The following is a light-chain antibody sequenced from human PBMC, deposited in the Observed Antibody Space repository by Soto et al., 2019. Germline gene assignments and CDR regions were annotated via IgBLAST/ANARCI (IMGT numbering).Light chain of an antibody. V-gene: IGLV1-40*01. J-gene: IGLJ2*01. Sequence: QYVLTQPPSVSAAPGQRVTISCTGSSSNIGAGHDVHWYRQLPGTAPKLLIYGNINRPSGVPDRFSGSQSGTSTSLAITGLQAEDEADYYCQSYDSSLSGWVFGGGTKLTVL. CDR1: SSNIGAGHD. CDR3: QSYDSSLSGWV. CDR2: GNI.